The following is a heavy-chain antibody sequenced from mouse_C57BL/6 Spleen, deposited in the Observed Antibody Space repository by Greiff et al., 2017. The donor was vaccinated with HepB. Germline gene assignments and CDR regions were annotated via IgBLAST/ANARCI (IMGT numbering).Heavy chain of an antibody. CDR3: ARWGDYDVRAMDY. D-gene: IGHD2-4*01. Sequence: VQLQQPGAELVKPGASVKMSCKASGYTFTSYWITWVKQRPGQGLEWIGDIYPGSGSTNYNEKFKSKATLTVDTSSSTAFMQLSSLTSEDSAVYYCARWGDYDVRAMDYWGQGTSVTVSS. J-gene: IGHJ4*01. V-gene: IGHV1-55*01. CDR2: IYPGSGST. CDR1: GYTFTSYW.